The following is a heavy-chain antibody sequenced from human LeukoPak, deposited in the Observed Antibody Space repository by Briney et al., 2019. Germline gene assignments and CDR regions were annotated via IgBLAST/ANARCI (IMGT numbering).Heavy chain of an antibody. V-gene: IGHV1-69*06. CDR3: ARVDIVVVVAAQFDY. CDR2: IIPIFGTA. CDR1: GGTFSSYA. D-gene: IGHD2-15*01. Sequence: GASVKVSCKASGGTFSSYAISWVRQAPGQGLEWMGGIIPIFGTANYAQKFQGRVTITADKSTSTAYMELRSLRSDDTAVYYCARVDIVVVVAAQFDYWGQGTLVTVSS. J-gene: IGHJ4*02.